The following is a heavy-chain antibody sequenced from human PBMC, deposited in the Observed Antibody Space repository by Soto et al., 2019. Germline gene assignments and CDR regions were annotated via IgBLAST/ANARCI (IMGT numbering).Heavy chain of an antibody. Sequence: ASVKVSCKASGYTFTSYGISWVRQAPGQGLEWMGWISAYNGNTNYAQKLQGRVTMTTDTSTSTAYMELRSLRSDDTAVYYCARSDIVVVVAADDNWFDPWGQGTLVTVSS. V-gene: IGHV1-18*01. J-gene: IGHJ5*02. CDR3: ARSDIVVVVAADDNWFDP. CDR1: GYTFTSYG. CDR2: ISAYNGNT. D-gene: IGHD2-15*01.